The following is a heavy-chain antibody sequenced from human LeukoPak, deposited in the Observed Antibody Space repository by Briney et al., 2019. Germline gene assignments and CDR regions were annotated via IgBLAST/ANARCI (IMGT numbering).Heavy chain of an antibody. Sequence: SETLSLTCAVYGGSFSGYYWSWIRQPPGKGLEWIGEINHSGSTNYNPSLKSRVTISVDTSKNQFSPKLSSVTAADTAVYYCARGPLQYCRSTRCSRGWFDPWGQGTLVTVSS. D-gene: IGHD2-2*01. CDR3: ARGPLQYCRSTRCSRGWFDP. V-gene: IGHV4-34*01. J-gene: IGHJ5*02. CDR2: INHSGST. CDR1: GGSFSGYY.